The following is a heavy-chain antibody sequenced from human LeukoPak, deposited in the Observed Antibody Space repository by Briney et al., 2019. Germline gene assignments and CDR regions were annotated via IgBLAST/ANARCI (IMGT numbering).Heavy chain of an antibody. D-gene: IGHD1-1*01. Sequence: GASVKVSCKASGYTSSGYFVHWVRQAPGQGLEWMGRINAGSGDTEFAQKFQGRVTMTRDTFVSTAYMEVSGLTSDDTAMYYCARDLSSTPNWELDDWGEGTLVAVSP. CDR2: INAGSGDT. J-gene: IGHJ4*02. CDR1: GYTSSGYF. V-gene: IGHV1-2*06. CDR3: ARDLSSTPNWELDD.